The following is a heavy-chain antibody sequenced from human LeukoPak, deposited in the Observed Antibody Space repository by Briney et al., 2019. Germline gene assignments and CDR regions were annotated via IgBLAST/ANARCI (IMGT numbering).Heavy chain of an antibody. D-gene: IGHD6-13*01. CDR1: GYTLTSYG. CDR2: ISAYNGNT. J-gene: IGHJ4*02. Sequence: ASVKVSCKASGYTLTSYGISWVRQAPGQGLEWMGWISAYNGNTNYAQKLQGRVTMTTDTSTSTAYMELRSLRSDDTAVYYCARDLGALGIAAASYYFDYWGQGTLVTVSS. V-gene: IGHV1-18*01. CDR3: ARDLGALGIAAASYYFDY.